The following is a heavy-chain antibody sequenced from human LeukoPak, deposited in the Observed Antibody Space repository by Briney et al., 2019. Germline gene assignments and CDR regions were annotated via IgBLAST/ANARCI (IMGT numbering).Heavy chain of an antibody. D-gene: IGHD5-12*01. CDR1: GYSFTGYY. CDR3: ARVGSGYDWGSFDY. CDR2: TNPNSGGT. Sequence: ASVKVSCKGSGYSFTGYYMHWVRQAPGEGLEWMGWTNPNSGGTNYEQKFQGRVTMTRDTSISTAYMELSRLRSDDTAVYYCARVGSGYDWGSFDYWGQGTLVTVSS. J-gene: IGHJ4*02. V-gene: IGHV1-2*02.